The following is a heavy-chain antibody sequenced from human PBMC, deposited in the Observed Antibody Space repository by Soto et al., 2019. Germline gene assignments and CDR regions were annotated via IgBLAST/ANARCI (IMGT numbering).Heavy chain of an antibody. D-gene: IGHD2-21*02. CDR3: ARDRHCGGDCSIQGSAFDI. J-gene: IGHJ3*02. Sequence: QVQLQESGPGLVKPSETLSLTCTVSGGSISSYYWSWIRQPAGKGLEWIGRIYTSGSTNYNPSLKSRVTMSVDTSKNQFSLKLSSVTAADTAVYYCARDRHCGGDCSIQGSAFDIWGQGTMVTVSS. V-gene: IGHV4-4*07. CDR2: IYTSGST. CDR1: GGSISSYY.